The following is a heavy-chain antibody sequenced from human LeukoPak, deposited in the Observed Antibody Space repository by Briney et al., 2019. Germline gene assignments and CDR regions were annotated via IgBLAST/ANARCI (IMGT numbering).Heavy chain of an antibody. J-gene: IGHJ4*02. V-gene: IGHV4-59*12. CDR2: IYYSGST. D-gene: IGHD3-10*01. CDR1: GGSISSYY. Sequence: SETLSLTCTVSGGSISSYYWSWIRQPPGKGLEWIGYIYYSGSTNYNPSLKSRVTISVDTSKNQFSLKLSSVTAADTAVYYCARGFGFGELLIDYWGQGTLVTVSS. CDR3: ARGFGFGELLIDY.